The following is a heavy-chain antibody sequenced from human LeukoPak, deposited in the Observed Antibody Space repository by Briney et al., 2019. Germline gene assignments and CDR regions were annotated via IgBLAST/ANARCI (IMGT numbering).Heavy chain of an antibody. D-gene: IGHD6-19*01. V-gene: IGHV3-74*01. CDR1: GFAFNDAW. CDR2: INSDGSST. CDR3: ARDLSEQWLANDEGCFDY. J-gene: IGHJ4*02. Sequence: GGSLRLSCAASGFAFNDAWMHWVRQAPGKGLVWVSRINSDGSSTSYADSVKGRFTISRDNAKNTLYLQMNSLRAEDTAVYYCARDLSEQWLANDEGCFDYWGQGTLVTVSS.